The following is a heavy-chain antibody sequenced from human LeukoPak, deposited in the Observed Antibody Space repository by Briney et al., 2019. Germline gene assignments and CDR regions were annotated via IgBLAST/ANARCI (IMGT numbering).Heavy chain of an antibody. D-gene: IGHD6-13*01. CDR2: IYSGGST. J-gene: IGHJ4*02. CDR3: ARVIAAAGTHFDY. V-gene: IGHV3-66*01. CDR1: GFTVSSNY. Sequence: GGSLRLSCAASGFTVSSNYMSWVRQAPGKGLEWASVIYSGGSTYYADSVKGRFTISRDNSKNTLYLQMNSLRAEDTAVYYCARVIAAAGTHFDYWGQGTLVTVSS.